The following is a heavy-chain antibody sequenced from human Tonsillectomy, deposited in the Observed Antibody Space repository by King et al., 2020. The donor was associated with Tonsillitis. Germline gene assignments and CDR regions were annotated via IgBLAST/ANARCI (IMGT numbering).Heavy chain of an antibody. D-gene: IGHD6-13*01. CDR2: ISYDGSNK. J-gene: IGHJ4*02. V-gene: IGHV3-30*04. CDR3: ASGLTGYSSSPPLD. CDR1: GFTFNSYV. Sequence: VQLVESGGGVVQPGRSLRLSCAASGFTFNSYVMHWVRQAPGKGLEWVAVISYDGSNKYYTDSVKGRFTISRDNSKNTLYLQMNSLRTEDTAVYYCASGLTGYSSSPPLDWGQGTLVTVSS.